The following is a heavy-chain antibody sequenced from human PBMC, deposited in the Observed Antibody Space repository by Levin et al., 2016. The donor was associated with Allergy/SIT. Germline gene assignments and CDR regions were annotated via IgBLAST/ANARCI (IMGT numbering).Heavy chain of an antibody. CDR1: GFTFSSYW. CDR2: INSDGSST. Sequence: GESLKISCAASGFTFSSYWMHWVRQAPGKGLVWVSRINSDGSSTSYADSVKGRFTISRDNAKNTLYLQMNSLRAEDTAVYYCARMRIAYPDYWGQGTLVTVSS. CDR3: ARMRIAYPDY. V-gene: IGHV3-74*01. J-gene: IGHJ4*02. D-gene: IGHD2-15*01.